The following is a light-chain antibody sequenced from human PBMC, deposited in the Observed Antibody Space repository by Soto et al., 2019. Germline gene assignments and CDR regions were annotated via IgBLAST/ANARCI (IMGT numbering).Light chain of an antibody. CDR1: SSNIGNNY. V-gene: IGLV1-51*01. CDR2: DNN. CDR3: GTWDTSLSAVV. Sequence: QSVLMQPPSVSAAPGQKVTISCSGTSSNIGNNYVSWYQRLPGTAPKLLIYDNNERPSGIPDRFSGSKSGTSATLGITGLQTGDEADYYCGTWDTSLSAVVFGGGTQLTVL. J-gene: IGLJ2*01.